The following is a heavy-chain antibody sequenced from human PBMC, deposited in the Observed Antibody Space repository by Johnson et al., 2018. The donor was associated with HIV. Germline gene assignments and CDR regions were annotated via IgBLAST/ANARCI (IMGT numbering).Heavy chain of an antibody. D-gene: IGHD2-8*01. CDR1: GFTFSDYY. Sequence: QMQLVESGGGLGQPGGSLRLSCAGSGFTFSDYYMNWLRQAPGKGLEWVSYISSTGSTIYYADSVKGRFTISRDNAKRSLYLQMSSLRAEDTAVYYCARDRGYCSKDVCYYDAFDIWGQGTMVTVSA. J-gene: IGHJ3*02. CDR2: ISSTGSTI. V-gene: IGHV3-11*04. CDR3: ARDRGYCSKDVCYYDAFDI.